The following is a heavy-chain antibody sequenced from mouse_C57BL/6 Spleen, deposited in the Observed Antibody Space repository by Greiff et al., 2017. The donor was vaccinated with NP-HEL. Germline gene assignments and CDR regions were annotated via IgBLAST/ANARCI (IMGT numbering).Heavy chain of an antibody. CDR1: GYSITSGYY. V-gene: IGHV3-6*01. Sequence: EVQLQESGPGLVKPSQSLSLTCSVTGYSITSGYYWNWIRQFPGNKLEWMGYISYDGSNNYNPSLKNRISITRDTSKNQFFLKLNSVTTEDTATYYCATVVALPWHYFDYWGQGTTLTVSS. D-gene: IGHD1-1*01. CDR2: ISYDGSN. J-gene: IGHJ2*01. CDR3: ATVVALPWHYFDY.